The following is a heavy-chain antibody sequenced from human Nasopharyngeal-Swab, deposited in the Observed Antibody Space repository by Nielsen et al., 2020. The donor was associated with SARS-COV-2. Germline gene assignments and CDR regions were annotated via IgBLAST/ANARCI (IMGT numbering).Heavy chain of an antibody. CDR2: ISSTSHTI. J-gene: IGHJ4*02. D-gene: IGHD1-26*01. CDR1: GFTFSFYS. CDR3: ARSLGGSYYSGLDY. V-gene: IGHV3-48*01. Sequence: GESLKISCAASGFTFSFYSMNWVRQAPGKGLEWVSYISSTSHTIHYADSVKGRFTISRDNAKNSLFLQMNSLRAEDTAVYYCARSLGGSYYSGLDYWGQGTLVTVSS.